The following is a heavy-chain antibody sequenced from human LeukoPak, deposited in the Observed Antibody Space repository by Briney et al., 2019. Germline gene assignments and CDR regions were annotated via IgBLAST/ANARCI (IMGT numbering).Heavy chain of an antibody. CDR3: ARVGLPLYYYDSSGYYPPGNWFDP. D-gene: IGHD3-22*01. Sequence: GASVKVSCKASGYTFTRYYMHWVRQAPGQGLEWMGWINPNSGGTNYAQKFQGRVTMTRDTSINTAYMELSRLRSDDTAVYYCARVGLPLYYYDSSGYYPPGNWFDPWGQGTLVTVSS. CDR2: INPNSGGT. CDR1: GYTFTRYY. J-gene: IGHJ5*02. V-gene: IGHV1-2*02.